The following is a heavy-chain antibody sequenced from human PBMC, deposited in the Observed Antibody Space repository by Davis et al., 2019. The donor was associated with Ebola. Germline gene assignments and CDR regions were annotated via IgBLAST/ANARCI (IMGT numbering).Heavy chain of an antibody. CDR3: ARAETAMGWLDP. D-gene: IGHD5-18*01. CDR2: IIPILGIA. CDR1: GGTFSSYT. J-gene: IGHJ5*02. V-gene: IGHV1-69*02. Sequence: SVKVSCKASGGTFSSYTISWVRQAPGQGLEWMGRIIPILGIANYAQKFQGRVTITADKSTSTAYMELSSLRSEDTAVYYCARAETAMGWLDPWGQGTLVTVSS.